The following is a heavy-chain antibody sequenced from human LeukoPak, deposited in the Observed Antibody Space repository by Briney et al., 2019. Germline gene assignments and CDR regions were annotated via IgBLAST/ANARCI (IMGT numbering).Heavy chain of an antibody. CDR1: GFTVSSNY. J-gene: IGHJ4*02. CDR3: ARDGASNSYFDY. V-gene: IGHV3-66*01. Sequence: GGSLRLSCAASGFTVSSNYMSWVRQAPGKGLEWVSVIYGGVNTVYADSVQGRFTISRDNSKNTLFLQMNSLTADDTAVYFCARDGASNSYFDYWGQGTLVTVSS. D-gene: IGHD2/OR15-2a*01. CDR2: IYGGVNT.